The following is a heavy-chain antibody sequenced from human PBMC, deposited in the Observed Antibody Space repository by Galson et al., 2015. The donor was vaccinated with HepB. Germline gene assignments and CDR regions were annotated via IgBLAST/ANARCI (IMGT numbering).Heavy chain of an antibody. D-gene: IGHD3-22*01. J-gene: IGHJ4*02. V-gene: IGHV1-3*01. Sequence: SCKASGYTFTSYAMHWVRQAPGQRLEWMGWINAGNGNTKYSQKFQGRVTITRDTSASTAYMELSSLRSEDTAVYYCARAEITYYYDSSGYYDYWGQGTLVTVSS. CDR1: GYTFTSYA. CDR3: ARAEITYYYDSSGYYDY. CDR2: INAGNGNT.